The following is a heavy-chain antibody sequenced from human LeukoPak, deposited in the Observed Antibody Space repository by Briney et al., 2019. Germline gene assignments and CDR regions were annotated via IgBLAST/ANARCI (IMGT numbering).Heavy chain of an antibody. V-gene: IGHV3-30*18. J-gene: IGHJ3*02. CDR1: GFTFSSYG. CDR3: AKLGIAAAGAFDI. CDR2: ISYDGSNK. D-gene: IGHD6-13*01. Sequence: ERSLRLSCAASGFTFSSYGMHWVRQAPGKGLEWVAVISYDGSNKYYADSVKGRFTISRDNSKNTLYPQMNSLRAEDTAVYYRAKLGIAAAGAFDIWGQGTMVTVSS.